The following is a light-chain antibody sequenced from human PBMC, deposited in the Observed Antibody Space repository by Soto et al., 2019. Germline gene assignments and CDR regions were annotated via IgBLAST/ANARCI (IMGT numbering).Light chain of an antibody. J-gene: IGKJ5*01. CDR1: QDISNF. CDR3: QHYARYPVT. V-gene: IGKV1-16*01. CDR2: AAS. Sequence: DIQMTQSPSSLSAFVGDRVTISCRASQDISNFLAWFQQKPGKAPRALMFAASSLQSGVPSRFTGSGSATHFTLTIHSLQPVDSATYYCQHYARYPVTFGQGTRLEIK.